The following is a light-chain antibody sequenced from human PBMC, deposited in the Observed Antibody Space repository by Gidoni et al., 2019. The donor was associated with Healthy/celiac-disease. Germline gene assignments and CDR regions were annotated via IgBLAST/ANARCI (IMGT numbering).Light chain of an antibody. CDR2: EVN. V-gene: IGLV2-14*01. CDR1: GSDVGGYNY. CDR3: SSYTSSSTYV. J-gene: IGLJ1*01. Sequence: QSALTQPASVSGSPGQSITISCTGTGSDVGGYNYVSWYQQHPGKAPKLMIYEVNSRPSGVSNRFSGSKSGNTASLTISGLQAEDEADYYCSSYTSSSTYVFGTGTKVTVL.